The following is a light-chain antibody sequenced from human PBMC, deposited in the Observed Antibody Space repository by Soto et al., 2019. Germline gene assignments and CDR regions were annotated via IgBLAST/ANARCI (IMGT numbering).Light chain of an antibody. Sequence: AIQLTQSPSSLSASVGDRVTITCRASQGISSALAWYQQKPGKAPKLLIYDASSLESGVPSRFSGSGFGTDFTLTISCLQPEDFATYYCQQFNSYPFLTFGGGTKVDIK. CDR1: QGISSA. J-gene: IGKJ4*01. CDR3: QQFNSYPFLT. CDR2: DAS. V-gene: IGKV1-13*02.